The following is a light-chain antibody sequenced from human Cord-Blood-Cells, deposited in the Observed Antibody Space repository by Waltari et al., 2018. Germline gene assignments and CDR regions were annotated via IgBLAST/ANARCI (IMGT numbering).Light chain of an antibody. CDR3: AAWDDSLNGWV. J-gene: IGLJ3*02. Sequence: QSVLTQPPSASGTPGQRVTISCSGSSSNIGSNTVNWYQQLPGTAPKLLIYSNNQRPSGVPDRFSGATSAPPASLAISGLQSEDEADYYCAAWDDSLNGWVFGGGTKLTVL. CDR1: SSNIGSNT. CDR2: SNN. V-gene: IGLV1-44*01.